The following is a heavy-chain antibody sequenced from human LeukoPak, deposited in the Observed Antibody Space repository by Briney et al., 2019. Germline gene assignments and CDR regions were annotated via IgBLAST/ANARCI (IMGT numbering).Heavy chain of an antibody. CDR1: GGSISSGSYY. J-gene: IGHJ4*02. D-gene: IGHD5-12*01. CDR2: IYTSGST. Sequence: SETLSLTCTVSGGSISSGSYYWSWIRQPAGKGLEWIGRIYTSGSTNYNPSLKSRVTMSVDTSKNQFSLKLSSVTAADTAVYYCARARSLWGYSGYDVCFDYWGQGTLVTVSS. V-gene: IGHV4-61*02. CDR3: ARARSLWGYSGYDVCFDY.